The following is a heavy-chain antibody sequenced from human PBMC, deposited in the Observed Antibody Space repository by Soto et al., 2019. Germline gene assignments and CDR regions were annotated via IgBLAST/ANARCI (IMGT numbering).Heavy chain of an antibody. CDR1: GDSINTDDG. D-gene: IGHD3-16*02. Sequence: SETLSLTCTVSGDSINTDDGWNWFLQTPVKGLELIGEIFHKGNTNYNPSLKNRVTISMYTSENHFSLNLFSVTAAYTAFYYCARDHSYRGNWAFDYWGQG. CDR2: IFHKGNT. V-gene: IGHV4-4*02. J-gene: IGHJ4*02. CDR3: ARDHSYRGNWAFDY.